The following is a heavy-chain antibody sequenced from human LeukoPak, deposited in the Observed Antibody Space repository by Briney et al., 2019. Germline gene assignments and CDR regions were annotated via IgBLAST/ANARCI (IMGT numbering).Heavy chain of an antibody. CDR2: ISRSSSFR. CDR1: GFTFSSYA. Sequence: PGGSLRLSCAASGFTFSSYAMNWVRQAPGKGLEWVSGISRSSSFRYYADSVKGRFTISRDNAKNSLYLQMNGLRAEDTAVYYCARERVTRGSGSYFHDYWGQGTLVTVSS. CDR3: ARERVTRGSGSYFHDY. D-gene: IGHD1-26*01. V-gene: IGHV3-21*01. J-gene: IGHJ4*02.